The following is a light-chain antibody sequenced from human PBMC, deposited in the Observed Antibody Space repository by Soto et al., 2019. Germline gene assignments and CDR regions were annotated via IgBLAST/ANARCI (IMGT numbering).Light chain of an antibody. CDR2: GVS. CDR1: VGFYGL. V-gene: IGLV2-23*02. J-gene: IGLJ1*01. CDR3: SLDAGSSIYV. Sequence: QSVLTQPASVSGSPGQSITMSCTDVGFYGLVSWYQQHPGKVPKLMIYGVSKRPSGVSERFSGSKSGNTAYLTISALQADDEADYYCSLDAGSSIYVFGTGTKVTV.